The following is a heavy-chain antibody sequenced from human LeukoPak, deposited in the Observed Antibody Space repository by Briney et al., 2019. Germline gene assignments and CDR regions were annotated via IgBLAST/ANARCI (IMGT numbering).Heavy chain of an antibody. CDR1: GFTFSSNW. V-gene: IGHV3-74*01. D-gene: IGHD3-22*01. J-gene: IGHJ4*02. CDR3: ARGGGRGDYNERYYFDY. CDR2: INGDGSRT. Sequence: GGSLRLSCAASGFTFSSNWMHWVRQPPGKGLVWVSRINGDGSRTSYADSVKGRFTISRDNAKNSLHLQMNSLRAEDTAVYYCARGGGRGDYNERYYFDYWGQGTLVTVSS.